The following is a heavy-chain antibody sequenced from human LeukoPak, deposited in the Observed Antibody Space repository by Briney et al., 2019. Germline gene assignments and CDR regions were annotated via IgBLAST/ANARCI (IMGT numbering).Heavy chain of an antibody. CDR1: GFTFSNHG. CDR3: ARDLSVSSRWFFEY. CDR2: IWYDGSNK. J-gene: IGHJ4*02. V-gene: IGHV3-33*01. Sequence: GRSLRLSCAASGFTFSNHGMHWVRQAPGKGLEWVAVIWYDGSNKYYADSVKGRFTISRDNSKNTLYLQMNSLTAEDTAIYYCARDLSVSSRWFFEYWGQGTLVTVSS. D-gene: IGHD6-13*01.